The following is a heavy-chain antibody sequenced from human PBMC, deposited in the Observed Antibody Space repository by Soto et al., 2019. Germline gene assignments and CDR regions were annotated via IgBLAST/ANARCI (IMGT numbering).Heavy chain of an antibody. CDR2: IYHSGST. V-gene: IGHV4-4*02. D-gene: IGHD3-22*01. CDR1: GGSISSSNW. Sequence: QVQLQESGPGLVKPSGTLSLTCAVSGGSISSSNWWSWVRQPPGKGLEWIGEIYHSGSTNYNPSLKSRVTISVDKSKNQFSLKLSSVTAADTAVYYCARVVYYYDSSGYYPNTYYFDYWGQGTLVTVSS. J-gene: IGHJ4*02. CDR3: ARVVYYYDSSGYYPNTYYFDY.